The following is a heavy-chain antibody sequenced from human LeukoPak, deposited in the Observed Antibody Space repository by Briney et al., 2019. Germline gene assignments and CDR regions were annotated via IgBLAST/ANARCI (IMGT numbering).Heavy chain of an antibody. CDR1: GFTFSSYA. J-gene: IGHJ4*02. Sequence: PGGSLRLSCAASGFTFSSYAMQWVRQAAGKGLEWVAVISYDGSNKYYADSVEGRFTISRDNSMNTLYLQINSLRAEDTAVYYCARGGGATINWFDYWGQGTLVTVSS. CDR3: ARGGGATINWFDY. V-gene: IGHV3-30-3*01. CDR2: ISYDGSNK. D-gene: IGHD1-26*01.